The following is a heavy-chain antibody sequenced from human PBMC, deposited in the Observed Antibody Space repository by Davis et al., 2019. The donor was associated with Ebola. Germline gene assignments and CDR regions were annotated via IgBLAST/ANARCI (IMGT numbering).Heavy chain of an antibody. CDR1: GGTFSNSA. CDR2: IFPIFRTP. V-gene: IGHV1-69*13. D-gene: IGHD6-19*01. CDR3: ARNVSGSYQD. J-gene: IGHJ4*02. Sequence: SVKVSCKASGGTFSNSAISGVGLAPGQGLEWMGGIFPIFRTPYYAQKFKGRVTISADESTTVSYMEVNSLTYDDTAIYYCARNVSGSYQDWGQGTPVTVSS.